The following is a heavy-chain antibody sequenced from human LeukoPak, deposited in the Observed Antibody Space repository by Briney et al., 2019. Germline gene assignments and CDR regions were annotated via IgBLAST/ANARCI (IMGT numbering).Heavy chain of an antibody. V-gene: IGHV4-59*12. Sequence: SETLSLTCTVSGGSISSYYWSWIRQPPGKGLEWIGYIYYSGSTNYNPSLKSRVTISVDTSKNQFSLKLSSVTAADTAVYYCARDPVVVVAATDFDYWGQGALVTVSS. CDR3: ARDPVVVVAATDFDY. CDR1: GGSISSYY. D-gene: IGHD2-15*01. CDR2: IYYSGST. J-gene: IGHJ4*02.